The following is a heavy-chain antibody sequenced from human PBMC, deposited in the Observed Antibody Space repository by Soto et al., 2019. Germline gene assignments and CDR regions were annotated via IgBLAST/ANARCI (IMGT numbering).Heavy chain of an antibody. J-gene: IGHJ6*02. CDR2: ISGGGGTT. Sequence: PGGSLRLSCAASGFTVSSNYMSWVRQAPGKGLEWVAAISGGGGTTYYGDSVEGRFTMSRDNSKNTLYLQMNSLRAEDTAIYYCARGPRAPPPHDYGMDVWGQGTTVTVSS. CDR3: ARGPRAPPPHDYGMDV. V-gene: IGHV3-23*01. CDR1: GFTVSSNY.